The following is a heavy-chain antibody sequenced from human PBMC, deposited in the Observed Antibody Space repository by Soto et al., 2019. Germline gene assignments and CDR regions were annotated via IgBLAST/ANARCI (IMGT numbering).Heavy chain of an antibody. Sequence: SETLSLTCTVSGGSISSGGYYWSWIRQHPGKGLEWIGYIYYSGSTYYNPSLKSRVTISVDTSKNQFSLKLSSVTAADTAVYYCASTVDGDYWYFDYWGQGTLVTVSS. CDR2: IYYSGST. J-gene: IGHJ4*02. V-gene: IGHV4-31*03. D-gene: IGHD4-17*01. CDR3: ASTVDGDYWYFDY. CDR1: GGSISSGGYY.